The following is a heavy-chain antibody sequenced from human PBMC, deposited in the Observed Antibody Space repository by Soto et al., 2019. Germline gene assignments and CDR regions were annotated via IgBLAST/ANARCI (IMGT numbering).Heavy chain of an antibody. J-gene: IGHJ4*02. CDR2: ISGSDGKT. Sequence: QPGGSLRLSCAASGFSFGSYALSWVRQAPGKGLEWVSTISGSDGKTFYADSVKGRFSISRDTSQSTLYLQMNSLRADDTAMYYCARWSYLDYWGQGTRATVSS. D-gene: IGHD3-3*01. CDR3: ARWSYLDY. V-gene: IGHV3-23*01. CDR1: GFSFGSYA.